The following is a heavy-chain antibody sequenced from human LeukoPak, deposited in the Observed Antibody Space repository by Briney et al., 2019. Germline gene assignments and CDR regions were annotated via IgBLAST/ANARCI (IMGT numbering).Heavy chain of an antibody. J-gene: IGHJ4*02. CDR2: IWYDGSNK. Sequence: GGSLRLPCAASGFTFSSYGMHWVRQAPGKGLEWVALIWYDGSNKYYADSVKGRLTISRDNSKNTLYLQMNSLRAEDTAVYYCAREGPRGNSQFDYWGQGTLVTVSS. CDR1: GFTFSSYG. D-gene: IGHD2/OR15-2a*01. V-gene: IGHV3-33*01. CDR3: AREGPRGNSQFDY.